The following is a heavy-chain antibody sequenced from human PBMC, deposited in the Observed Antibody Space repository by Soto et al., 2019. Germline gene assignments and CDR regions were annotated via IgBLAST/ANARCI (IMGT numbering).Heavy chain of an antibody. CDR3: ARRAETNGWNGFGADKYYFDF. V-gene: IGHV1-8*01. J-gene: IGHJ4*02. D-gene: IGHD1-1*01. CDR2: MNPNTGNS. CDR1: GYTLTSYD. Sequence: ASVKVSCKASGYTLTSYDIYWVRQATGQGLEWMRWMNPNTGNSGYAQKFQGRVTMTSDTSISTAHMELSSLRSEDTAVYYCARRAETNGWNGFGADKYYFDFWGQGTLVTVSS.